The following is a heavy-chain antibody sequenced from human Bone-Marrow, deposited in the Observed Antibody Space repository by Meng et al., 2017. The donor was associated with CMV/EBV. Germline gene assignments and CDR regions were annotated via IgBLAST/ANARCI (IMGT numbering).Heavy chain of an antibody. J-gene: IGHJ1*01. Sequence: GESLKISCAASGFTLSSYWMHWVRQAPGKGLMWVSRIKSDGSSTNYADSVKGRFTISRDNAKSTLYLQMNSLKTEDTAVYYCTTDRMYQLPRIQHWGQGTLVTISS. CDR1: GFTLSSYW. CDR2: IKSDGSST. V-gene: IGHV3-74*01. CDR3: TTDRMYQLPRIQH. D-gene: IGHD2-2*01.